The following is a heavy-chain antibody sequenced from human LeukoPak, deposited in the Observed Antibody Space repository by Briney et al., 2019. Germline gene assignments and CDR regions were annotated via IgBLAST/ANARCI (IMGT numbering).Heavy chain of an antibody. Sequence: PGGSLRLSCAASGFTFTSYSMGWVRQAPGKGLEWVSGTSDRGDYTYYADSVKGRFTISRDDSRNTLYLQMNSLRGDDTAVYYCAKDVGKWESLHFFDYWGQGTLVTVSS. CDR1: GFTFTSYS. D-gene: IGHD1-26*01. J-gene: IGHJ4*02. CDR3: AKDVGKWESLHFFDY. V-gene: IGHV3-23*01. CDR2: TSDRGDYT.